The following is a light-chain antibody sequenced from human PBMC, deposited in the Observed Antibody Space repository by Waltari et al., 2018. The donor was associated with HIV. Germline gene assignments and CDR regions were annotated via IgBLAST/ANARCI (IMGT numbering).Light chain of an antibody. Sequence: EIVLTQSPGPLSLSPGESTTLPCRASQSVSSSYLAWYQQKPGQAPRLLIYGASSRATGIPDRFSGSGSGTDFTLTISRLEPEDFAVYYCQQYGSSRTFGQGTKVEIK. J-gene: IGKJ1*01. CDR3: QQYGSSRT. CDR1: QSVSSSY. V-gene: IGKV3-20*01. CDR2: GAS.